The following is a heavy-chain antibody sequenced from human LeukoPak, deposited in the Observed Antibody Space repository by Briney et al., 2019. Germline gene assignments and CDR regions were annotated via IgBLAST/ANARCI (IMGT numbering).Heavy chain of an antibody. CDR1: VGSISSYY. Sequence: SETLSLTCVVSVGSISSYYWSWVRQPPGEGLEWIGCIYYSGSTNYNPSLKSRVTISVDTSKNQFSLKLSSVTAADTAVYYCARLKEDYGGNPGHFDYWGQGTLVTVSS. V-gene: IGHV4-59*01. J-gene: IGHJ4*02. CDR3: ARLKEDYGGNPGHFDY. CDR2: IYYSGST. D-gene: IGHD4-23*01.